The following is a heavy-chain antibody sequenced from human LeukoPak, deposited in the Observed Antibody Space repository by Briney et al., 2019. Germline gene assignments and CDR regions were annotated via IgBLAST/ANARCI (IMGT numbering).Heavy chain of an antibody. CDR3: ARHIIAVADTPPAFDI. Sequence: GESLKISCKGSGYSFTSYWIGWVRQMPGKGLEWMGIIYPGDSDTRYSPSFQGQVTISADKSISTAYLQWSSLKASDTAMYYCARHIIAVADTPPAFDIWGQGTMVTVSS. J-gene: IGHJ3*02. D-gene: IGHD6-19*01. CDR1: GYSFTSYW. CDR2: IYPGDSDT. V-gene: IGHV5-51*01.